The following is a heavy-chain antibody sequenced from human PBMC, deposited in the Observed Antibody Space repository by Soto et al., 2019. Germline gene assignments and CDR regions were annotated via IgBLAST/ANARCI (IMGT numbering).Heavy chain of an antibody. Sequence: QVQLVQSGAELKKPGASVKVSCKASGYTFSNYDMNWVRQATGQGPEWIGWVNPNNGDTGYAQKFQGRVTLTTDISTTTAYMELTSLRSEDTAIYYYAKVSRKGSAIDFDYWGHGTLITVSS. CDR3: AKVSRKGSAIDFDY. J-gene: IGHJ4*01. D-gene: IGHD3-10*01. V-gene: IGHV1-8*01. CDR1: GYTFSNYD. CDR2: VNPNNGDT.